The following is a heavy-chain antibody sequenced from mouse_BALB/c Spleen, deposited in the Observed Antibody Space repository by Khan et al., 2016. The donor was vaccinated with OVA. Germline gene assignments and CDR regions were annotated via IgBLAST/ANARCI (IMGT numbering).Heavy chain of an antibody. J-gene: IGHJ2*01. V-gene: IGHV1S81*02. D-gene: IGHD6-1*01. CDR2: INPSNGCT. CDR1: GYTFTSYW. CDR3: ARVITRDY. Sequence: QVQLKESGAELVKPGASVKLSCKASGYTFTSYWMHWVKQRPGQGLEWIGEINPSNGCTDYNEKFKSKATLTVDKSSSTAYMQLSSQTSEDSAVYYCARVITRDYWGQGTTLTVSS.